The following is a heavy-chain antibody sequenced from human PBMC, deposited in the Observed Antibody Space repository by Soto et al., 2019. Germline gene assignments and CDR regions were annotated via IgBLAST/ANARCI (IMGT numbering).Heavy chain of an antibody. D-gene: IGHD5-18*01. CDR1: GFIFSAYW. V-gene: IGHV3-7*01. CDR3: ATLDTAEIQTAAF. CDR2: INRGSSGT. J-gene: IGHJ4*02. Sequence: CTGSGFIFSAYWRSWVRHGPGKGLEWVAMINRGSSGTHYVDSVKGRFTISRDNAKNSLYLQMNSLRVEDTAVYYCATLDTAEIQTAAFWGQGTLVTVSS.